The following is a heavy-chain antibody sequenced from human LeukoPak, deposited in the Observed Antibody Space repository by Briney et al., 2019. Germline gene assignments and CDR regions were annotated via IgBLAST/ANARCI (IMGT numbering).Heavy chain of an antibody. CDR1: GYTFTSYG. CDR3: ARGRNYDFWSGYPGLGGNTDAFDI. CDR2: ISAYNGNT. D-gene: IGHD3-3*01. Sequence: ASVKVSCKASGYTFTSYGISWVRQAPGQGLEWMGWISAYNGNTNYAQKLQGRVTMTTDTSTSTAYMELRSLRSDDTAVYYCARGRNYDFWSGYPGLGGNTDAFDIWGQGTMVTVSS. J-gene: IGHJ3*02. V-gene: IGHV1-18*01.